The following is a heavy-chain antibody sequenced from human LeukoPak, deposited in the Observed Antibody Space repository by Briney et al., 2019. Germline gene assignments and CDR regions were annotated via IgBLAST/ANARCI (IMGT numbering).Heavy chain of an antibody. D-gene: IGHD2/OR15-2a*01. J-gene: IGHJ4*02. V-gene: IGHV5-51*01. CDR2: LYPIDFDK. Sequence: GDSLKISCKASGYKFTSYWIAWVRQKPGHGLEWMGSLYPIDFDKTYSPSFQGQVTMSADRSINTAYLQWSSLKASDTAMYYCVRQKIVPGTSQLRTFDAWGLGTLVTVSS. CDR3: VRQKIVPGTSQLRTFDA. CDR1: GYKFTSYW.